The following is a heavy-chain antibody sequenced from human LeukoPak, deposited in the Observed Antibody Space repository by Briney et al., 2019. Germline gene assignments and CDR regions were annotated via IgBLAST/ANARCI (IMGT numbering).Heavy chain of an antibody. J-gene: IGHJ4*02. V-gene: IGHV3-33*01. Sequence: PGGSLRLSCAASGFSFRAYGVPWVRQAPGKGLEWVAVIWYDGSSKDYADSVKGRFTLSRDNSKNTLYLQMNSLTVEDTAVYYCARSQSSSLIDYWGQGTLVTVSS. CDR1: GFSFRAYG. CDR3: ARSQSSSLIDY. CDR2: IWYDGSSK. D-gene: IGHD6-13*01.